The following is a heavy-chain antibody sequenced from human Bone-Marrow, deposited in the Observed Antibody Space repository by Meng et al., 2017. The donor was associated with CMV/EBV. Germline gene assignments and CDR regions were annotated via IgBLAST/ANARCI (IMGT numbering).Heavy chain of an antibody. CDR3: ARDFPLKGVVILTETKRGYYYYGMDV. Sequence: ASVKVSCKASGGTFNSYAISWVRQAPGQGLEWMGWISAYNGNTNYAQKLQGRVTMTTDTSTSTAYMELRSLRSDDTAVYYCARDFPLKGVVILTETKRGYYYYGMDVWGQGTTVTVSS. V-gene: IGHV1-18*01. D-gene: IGHD3-3*01. J-gene: IGHJ6*02. CDR1: GGTFNSYA. CDR2: ISAYNGNT.